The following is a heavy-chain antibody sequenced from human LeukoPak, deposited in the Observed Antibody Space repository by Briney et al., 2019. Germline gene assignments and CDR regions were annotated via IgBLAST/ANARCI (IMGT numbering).Heavy chain of an antibody. Sequence: ASVKVSCKASGYTFTSYYIHWMRQAPGQGLEWMGWINPNSGGTNYAQKFQGRVTMTRDTSISTVYMDLSRLRSDDTAVYYCAPRFGELSDLWGQGTLVTVSS. J-gene: IGHJ5*02. CDR2: INPNSGGT. CDR3: APRFGELSDL. CDR1: GYTFTSYY. V-gene: IGHV1-2*02. D-gene: IGHD3-10*02.